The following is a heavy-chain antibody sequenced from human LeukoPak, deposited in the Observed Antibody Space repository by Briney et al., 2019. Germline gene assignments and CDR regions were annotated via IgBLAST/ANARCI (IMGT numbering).Heavy chain of an antibody. CDR2: IYHSGST. CDR3: ASYVYYYDSSGPPQRWFDP. D-gene: IGHD3-22*01. V-gene: IGHV4-4*02. CDR1: GGSIRSSNW. Sequence: PSETLSLTCAVSGGSIRSSNWWSWVRQPPGKGLEWIGEIYHSGSTNYNPSLKSRVTISVDKSKNQFSLKLSSVTAADTAVYYCASYVYYYDSSGPPQRWFDPWGQGTLVTVSS. J-gene: IGHJ5*02.